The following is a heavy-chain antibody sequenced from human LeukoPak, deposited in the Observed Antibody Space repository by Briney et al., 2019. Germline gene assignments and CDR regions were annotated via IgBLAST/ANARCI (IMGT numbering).Heavy chain of an antibody. D-gene: IGHD4-17*01. CDR3: ASLYGDYRVGY. V-gene: IGHV4-4*02. CDR1: GGSISSSNW. J-gene: IGHJ4*02. CDR2: IYHSGST. Sequence: NPSGTLSLTCAVSGGSISSSNWWSWVRQPPGKGLEWIGEIYHSGSTNYNPSLKSRVTTSVDKSKNQFSLKLSSVTAADTAVYYCASLYGDYRVGYWGQGTLVTVSS.